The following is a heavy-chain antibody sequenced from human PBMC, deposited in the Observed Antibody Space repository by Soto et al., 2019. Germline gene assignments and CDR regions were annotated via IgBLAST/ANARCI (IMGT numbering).Heavy chain of an antibody. CDR3: ARHPGMDV. J-gene: IGHJ6*02. CDR2: IYYSGST. Sequence: SPTLSLTCTVSGGSISSSSYYWGWIRQPPGKGLEWIGSIYYSGSTYYNPSLKSRVTISVDTSKNQFSLKLSSVTAADTAVYYCARHPGMDVWGQGTTVTVSS. CDR1: GGSISSSSYY. V-gene: IGHV4-39*01.